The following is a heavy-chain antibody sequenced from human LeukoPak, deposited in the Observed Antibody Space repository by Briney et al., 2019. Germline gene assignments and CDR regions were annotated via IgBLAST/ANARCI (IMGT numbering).Heavy chain of an antibody. J-gene: IGHJ4*02. CDR3: ARGGYCSGGSCYPKEYYFDY. Sequence: GGSLRLSCAASGFTFSDYYMRWIRHAPGEGREWVSYIISSGSTIYYADSVKGRFTISRDNAKNSLYLQMNSLRAEDTAVYYCARGGYCSGGSCYPKEYYFDYWGQGTLVTVSS. CDR1: GFTFSDYY. CDR2: IISSGSTI. D-gene: IGHD2-15*01. V-gene: IGHV3-11*04.